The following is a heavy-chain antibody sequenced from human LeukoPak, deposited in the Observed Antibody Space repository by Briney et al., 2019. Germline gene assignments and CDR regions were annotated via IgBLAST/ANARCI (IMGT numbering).Heavy chain of an antibody. J-gene: IGHJ5*02. D-gene: IGHD2-2*01. V-gene: IGHV1-8*01. CDR1: GYTFTSYD. CDR2: MNPNTGNS. Sequence: ASVKVSCKASGYTFTSYDINWARQAAGQGLEWMGWMNPNTGNSGYAQRFQGRVTMTGDTSIDTAYMELSSLGSEDTAVYYCARKTCTSTSCLHPWGQGTLVTVSS. CDR3: ARKTCTSTSCLHP.